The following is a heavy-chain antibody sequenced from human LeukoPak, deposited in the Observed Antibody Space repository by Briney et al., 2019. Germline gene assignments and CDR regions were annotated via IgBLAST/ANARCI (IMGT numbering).Heavy chain of an antibody. V-gene: IGHV3-48*01. CDR1: GFTFSTYS. J-gene: IGHJ4*02. Sequence: GGSLRLSCAASGFTFSTYSMNWVRQAPGKGLEWVSYISSSSSTIYYADSVKGRFTISRDNSKNTLYLQMNSLRAEDTAVYYCAKEGGDYLGWVDYWGQGTLVTVSS. CDR2: ISSSSSTI. D-gene: IGHD4-17*01. CDR3: AKEGGDYLGWVDY.